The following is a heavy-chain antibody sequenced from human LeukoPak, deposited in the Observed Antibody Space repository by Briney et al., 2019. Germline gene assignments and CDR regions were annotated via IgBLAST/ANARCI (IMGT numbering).Heavy chain of an antibody. V-gene: IGHV3-48*03. CDR2: ISSSGSTI. D-gene: IGHD2-21*02. CDR1: GFTFSSYE. CDR3: ARDRGGDCYLDY. Sequence: GGSLRLSCAASGFTFSSYEMNWVRQAPGKGLVWVSYISSSGSTIYYADSVKSRFTISRDNAKNSLYLQMNSLRAEDTAVYYCARDRGGDCYLDYWGQGTLVTVSS. J-gene: IGHJ4*02.